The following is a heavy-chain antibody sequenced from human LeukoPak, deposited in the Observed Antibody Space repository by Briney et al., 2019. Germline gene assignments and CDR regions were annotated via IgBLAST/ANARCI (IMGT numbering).Heavy chain of an antibody. CDR2: ISRSITTI. D-gene: IGHD2-2*01. CDR3: ARDDCSTSSCQKHQNWFDP. CDR1: GFTFSTYG. Sequence: PGGSLGLSCVASGFTFSTYGMNWVRQAPGKGLEWVSYISRSITTIYYADSVKGRFTISRDNAENSLYLQMNGLRAEDTAVYYCARDDCSTSSCQKHQNWFDPWGQGTLVTVSS. J-gene: IGHJ5*02. V-gene: IGHV3-48*01.